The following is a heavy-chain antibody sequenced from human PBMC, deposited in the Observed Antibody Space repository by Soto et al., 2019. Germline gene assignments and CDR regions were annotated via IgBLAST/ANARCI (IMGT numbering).Heavy chain of an antibody. Sequence: GASVKVSCKASGGTFSSYAISWVRQAPGQGLEWMGGIIPIFGTANYAQKFQGRVTITADKSTSTAYMELSSLRSEDTAVYYCAAKGRGGTHYSGMDVWGQGTTVTVSS. V-gene: IGHV1-69*06. J-gene: IGHJ6*02. D-gene: IGHD1-7*01. CDR2: IIPIFGTA. CDR3: AAKGRGGTHYSGMDV. CDR1: GGTFSSYA.